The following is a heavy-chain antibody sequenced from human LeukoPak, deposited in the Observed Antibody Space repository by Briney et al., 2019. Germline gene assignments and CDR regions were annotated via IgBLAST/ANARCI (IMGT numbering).Heavy chain of an antibody. D-gene: IGHD3-22*01. CDR1: GFTFSSYA. Sequence: GGSLRLSCAASGFTFSSYAMHWVRQAPGKGLEWVAVISYDGSNKYYADSVKGRFTISRDNSKNTLYLQMNSLRAEDTAVYYCARDPLRRYYDSSGYYHFDPWGQGTLVTVSS. CDR3: ARDPLRRYYDSSGYYHFDP. V-gene: IGHV3-30*04. J-gene: IGHJ5*02. CDR2: ISYDGSNK.